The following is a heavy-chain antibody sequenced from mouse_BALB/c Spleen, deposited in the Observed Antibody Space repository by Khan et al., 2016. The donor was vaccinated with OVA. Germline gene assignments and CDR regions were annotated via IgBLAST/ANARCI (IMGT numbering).Heavy chain of an antibody. V-gene: IGHV5-6*01. CDR1: GFTFSSYG. Sequence: EVELVESGGDLVKPGGSLKLSCAASGFTFSSYGMSWVRQTPDKRLEWVAIIISGDIYTYYPGSVKGRFTISRDNAKNTLYLQMSSLKSEDTAMYYCARQGYGGGFAYWGQGTLVTVSA. CDR2: IISGDIYT. CDR3: ARQGYGGGFAY. J-gene: IGHJ3*01. D-gene: IGHD1-1*01.